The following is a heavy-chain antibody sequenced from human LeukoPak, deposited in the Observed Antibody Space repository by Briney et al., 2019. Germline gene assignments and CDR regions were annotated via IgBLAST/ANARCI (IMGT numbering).Heavy chain of an antibody. CDR3: ARDLGAEGADY. D-gene: IGHD1-26*01. Sequence: ASVKVSCKASGYTFTGYYMHWVRQAPGQGLEWMGWISAYNGNTNYAQKLQGRVTMTTDTSTSTAYMELRSLRSDDTAVYYCARDLGAEGADYWGQGTLVTVSS. J-gene: IGHJ4*02. V-gene: IGHV1-18*04. CDR2: ISAYNGNT. CDR1: GYTFTGYY.